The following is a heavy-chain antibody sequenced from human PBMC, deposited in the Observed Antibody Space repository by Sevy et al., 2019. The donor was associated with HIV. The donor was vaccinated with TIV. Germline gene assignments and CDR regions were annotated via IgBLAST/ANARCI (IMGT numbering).Heavy chain of an antibody. CDR1: GFIFTDYW. CDR2: IKQDQSEK. V-gene: IGHV3-7*01. J-gene: IGHJ4*02. D-gene: IGHD3-3*01. CDR3: AREVGCFNWRPYDFDS. Sequence: GGSLRLSCETSGFIFTDYWMSWVRQIPGKGLEWVATIKQDQSEKYYVDSVKGRFAISRDSAKKSVSLQMNGLRAEDTALYFCAREVGCFNWRPYDFDSWGQGTLVTVSS.